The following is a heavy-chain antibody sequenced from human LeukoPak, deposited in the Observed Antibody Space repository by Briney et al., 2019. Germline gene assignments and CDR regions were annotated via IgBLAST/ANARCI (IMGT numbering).Heavy chain of an antibody. CDR1: GYTFTGYY. V-gene: IGHV1-2*02. CDR2: INPNSGGT. CDR3: ARGYYDRSGYYYRIGAEYFQH. Sequence: ASVKVSCTASGYTFTGYYMHWVRQAPGQGLEWMGWINPNSGGTNYAQKFKGRVTMTRDTSIRTAYMELSRLRSDDTAVYYCARGYYDRSGYYYRIGAEYFQHWGQGTLVTVSS. D-gene: IGHD3-22*01. J-gene: IGHJ1*01.